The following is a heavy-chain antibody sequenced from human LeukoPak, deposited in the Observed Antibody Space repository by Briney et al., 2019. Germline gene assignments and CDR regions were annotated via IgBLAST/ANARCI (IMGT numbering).Heavy chain of an antibody. V-gene: IGHV7-4-1*02. CDR1: GYTFTSYS. D-gene: IGHD3-3*01. J-gene: IGHJ5*02. CDR2: ININTENP. CDR3: ARGLITIFGVVVEDWFDP. Sequence: ASVKVSCKASGYTFTSYSMNWVRQAPGQGLEWMGWININTENPTYAQDFTGRFVFSLDTSVSTAYLQISSLKAEDTAVYYCARGLITIFGVVVEDWFDPWGQGTLVTVSS.